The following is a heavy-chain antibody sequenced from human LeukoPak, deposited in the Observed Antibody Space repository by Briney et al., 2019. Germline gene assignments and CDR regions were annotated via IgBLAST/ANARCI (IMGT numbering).Heavy chain of an antibody. J-gene: IGHJ4*02. D-gene: IGHD4-17*01. V-gene: IGHV3-48*04. CDR2: ISSSSSTI. CDR1: GFTFSSYS. Sequence: GGSLRLSCAASGFTFSSYSMNWVRQAPGKGLEWVSYISSSSSTIYYADSVKGRFTISRDTAKNSLYLQMNSLRAEDTAVYYCARAGDYWSHYFDYWGQGTVVTVSS. CDR3: ARAGDYWSHYFDY.